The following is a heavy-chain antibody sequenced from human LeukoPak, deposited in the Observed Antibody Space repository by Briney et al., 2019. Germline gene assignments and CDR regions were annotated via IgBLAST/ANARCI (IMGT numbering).Heavy chain of an antibody. CDR2: TYYRSNWYN. V-gene: IGHV6-1*01. J-gene: IGHJ4*02. Sequence: SQTLSLTRAISGDSVSSNSVAWNWLRQSPSRGLEWLGRTYYRSNWYNDYAESVKSRITIDPETSKNQFSLQLTSMTPEDTAVYYCARDGYTYFDYWGQGTLVTVSS. CDR3: ARDGYTYFDY. D-gene: IGHD5-24*01. CDR1: GDSVSSNSVA.